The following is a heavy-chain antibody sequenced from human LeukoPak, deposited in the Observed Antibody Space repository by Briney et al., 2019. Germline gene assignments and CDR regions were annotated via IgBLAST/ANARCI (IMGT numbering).Heavy chain of an antibody. Sequence: PGGSLRLSCAGSGFTFSSYEMNWVRQGPGKGLEWVSYTSSRGDTIYYADSVRGRFTLYRDNAKNSLYLQMNSLRAEDTAVYYCARGYASAWCDYWGQGALVTVSS. D-gene: IGHD6-19*01. CDR3: ARGYASAWCDY. J-gene: IGHJ4*02. CDR1: GFTFSSYE. CDR2: TSSRGDTI. V-gene: IGHV3-48*03.